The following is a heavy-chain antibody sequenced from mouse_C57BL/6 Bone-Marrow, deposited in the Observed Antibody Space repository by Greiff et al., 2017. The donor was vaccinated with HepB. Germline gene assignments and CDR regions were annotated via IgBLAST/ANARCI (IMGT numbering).Heavy chain of an antibody. CDR3: ARTAAQAYYAMDY. D-gene: IGHD3-2*02. Sequence: VQLQQPGAELVRPGSSVKLSCKASGYSFTDYNMNWVKQSNGKSLEWIGVINPNYGTTSYNQKFKGKATLTVDQSSSTAYMQLNSLTSEDSAVYYCARTAAQAYYAMDYWGQGTSVTVSS. J-gene: IGHJ4*01. CDR2: INPNYGTT. V-gene: IGHV1-39*01. CDR1: GYSFTDYN.